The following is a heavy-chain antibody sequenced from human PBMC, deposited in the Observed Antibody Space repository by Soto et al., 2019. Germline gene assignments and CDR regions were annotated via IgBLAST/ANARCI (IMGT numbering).Heavy chain of an antibody. V-gene: IGHV4-34*01. CDR3: ARYQWNPGAFDP. CDR1: GGSLSDYY. J-gene: IGHJ5*02. D-gene: IGHD1-20*01. CDR2: VNHRGSS. Sequence: QVQLQQWGAGLLKPSETLSLTCAVYGGSLSDYYWNWLRQPPGKGLEWFGEVNHRGSSSYNPSLKSRVDISVDTAMTQFSLKLRSVTAADTAVYYCARYQWNPGAFDPWGPGTQVIVSS.